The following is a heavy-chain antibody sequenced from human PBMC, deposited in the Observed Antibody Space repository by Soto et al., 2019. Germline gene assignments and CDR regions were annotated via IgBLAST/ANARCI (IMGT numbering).Heavy chain of an antibody. CDR1: GYTFSNFG. CDR2: ISGYNGNT. CDR3: ARAPRGGVIIVITSAQIAY. J-gene: IGHJ4*02. D-gene: IGHD3-10*01. Sequence: ASVKVSCKASGYTFSNFGLSWVRQAPGQGLEWMGWISGYNGNTNSAERFQGRVTMTTDTSTSTAYMELSSLRSEDTAVYYCARAPRGGVIIVITSAQIAYWGQGTLVTVSS. V-gene: IGHV1-18*01.